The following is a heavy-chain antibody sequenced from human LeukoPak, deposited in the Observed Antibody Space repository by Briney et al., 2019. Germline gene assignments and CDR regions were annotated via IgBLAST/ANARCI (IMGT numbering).Heavy chain of an antibody. D-gene: IGHD3-22*01. Sequence: SVKVSCKASGGTFSSYAISWVRQAPGQGLEWMGGIIPIFGTANYAQKFQGRVTITADESTSTAYMELSSLRSEVTAVYYCAGFYYYDSSGYYPKYYFDYWGQGTLVTVSS. CDR3: AGFYYYDSSGYYPKYYFDY. CDR2: IIPIFGTA. CDR1: GGTFSSYA. J-gene: IGHJ4*02. V-gene: IGHV1-69*13.